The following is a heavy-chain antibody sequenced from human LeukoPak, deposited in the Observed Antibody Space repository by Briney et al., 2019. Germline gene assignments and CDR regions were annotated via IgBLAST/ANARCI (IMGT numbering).Heavy chain of an antibody. CDR3: ARDRAVAVAGKYFDY. D-gene: IGHD6-19*01. CDR1: GFTFSTFA. Sequence: PGGSLRLSCAASGFTFSTFAMIWVRQPPGKGLEWVSSIFPSGGEIHYADSVRGRFTISRDNAKNSLYLQMNSLRAEDTAVYYCARDRAVAVAGKYFDYWGQGTLVTVSS. J-gene: IGHJ4*02. CDR2: IFPSGGEI. V-gene: IGHV3-21*01.